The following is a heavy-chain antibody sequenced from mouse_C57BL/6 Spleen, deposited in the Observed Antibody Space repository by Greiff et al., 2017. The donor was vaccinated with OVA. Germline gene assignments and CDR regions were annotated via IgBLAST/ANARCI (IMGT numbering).Heavy chain of an antibody. Sequence: VQLQQSGAELVKPGASVKISCKASGYAFSSYWMNWVKQRPGKGLEWIGQIYPGDGDTNYNGKFKGKATLTADKSSSTAYMQLSSLTSEDSAVYFCARYGAYYSNYGYFDVWGTGTTVTVSS. V-gene: IGHV1-80*01. CDR1: GYAFSSYW. J-gene: IGHJ1*03. CDR3: ARYGAYYSNYGYFDV. D-gene: IGHD2-5*01. CDR2: IYPGDGDT.